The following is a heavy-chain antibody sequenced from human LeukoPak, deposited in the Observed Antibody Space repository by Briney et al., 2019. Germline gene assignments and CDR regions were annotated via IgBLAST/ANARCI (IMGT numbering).Heavy chain of an antibody. D-gene: IGHD6-19*01. Sequence: GGSLRLSCAASGFTFSSYGMHWVRQAPGKELEWVAVIWYDGSNKYYADSVKGRFTISRDNSKNTLYLQMNSLRAEDTAVYYCAKGYSSGWYGYYMDVWGKGTTVTVSS. J-gene: IGHJ6*03. CDR2: IWYDGSNK. CDR3: AKGYSSGWYGYYMDV. V-gene: IGHV3-33*06. CDR1: GFTFSSYG.